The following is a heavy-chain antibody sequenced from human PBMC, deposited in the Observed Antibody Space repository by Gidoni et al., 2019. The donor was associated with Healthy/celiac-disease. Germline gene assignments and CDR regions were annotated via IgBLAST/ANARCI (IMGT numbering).Heavy chain of an antibody. J-gene: IGHJ3*02. D-gene: IGHD3-3*01. CDR1: GGTFSSYA. Sequence: QVQLVPSGAEVQKPGSSVKVSCKASGGTFSSYAISWVRQAPGQGLEWMGGISPIVGTANYAQKFQGRVTITADESTSTAYMELSSLRSEDTAVYYCARLGGSYRYAFDIWGQGTMVTVSS. V-gene: IGHV1-69*01. CDR3: ARLGGSYRYAFDI. CDR2: ISPIVGTA.